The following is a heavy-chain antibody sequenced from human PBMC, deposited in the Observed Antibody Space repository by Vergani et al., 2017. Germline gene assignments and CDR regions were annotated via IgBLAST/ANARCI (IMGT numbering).Heavy chain of an antibody. V-gene: IGHV1-46*01. Sequence: QVQLVQSGAEVKKPGSSVKVSCKASGGTFSSYAISWVRQAPGQGLEWMGIINPSGGSTSYAQKFQGRVTMTRDTSTSTVYMELSSLRSEDTAVYYCARAGRLTSYYYYYMDVWGKGTTVTVSS. CDR3: ARAGRLTSYYYYYMDV. CDR1: GGTFSSYA. J-gene: IGHJ6*03. CDR2: INPSGGST. D-gene: IGHD3-10*01.